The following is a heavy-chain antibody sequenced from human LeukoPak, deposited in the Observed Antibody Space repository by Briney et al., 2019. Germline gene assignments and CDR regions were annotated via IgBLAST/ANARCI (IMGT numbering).Heavy chain of an antibody. D-gene: IGHD3-10*01. Sequence: GGSLRLSCAASGITFSSYAMHWVRQAPGKGLEWVAVISYDGSNKYYADSVKGRFTISRDNSKNTLYLQMNSLRAEDTAVYYCARYARGNSGSFRVFDYWGQGTLVTVSS. V-gene: IGHV3-30*04. J-gene: IGHJ4*02. CDR1: GITFSSYA. CDR3: ARYARGNSGSFRVFDY. CDR2: ISYDGSNK.